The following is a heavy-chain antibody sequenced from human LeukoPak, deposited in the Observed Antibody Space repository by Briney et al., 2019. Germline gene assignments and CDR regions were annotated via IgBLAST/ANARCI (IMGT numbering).Heavy chain of an antibody. V-gene: IGHV3-11*01. CDR2: ISSSGSTI. CDR1: GFTFSDYY. D-gene: IGHD2-2*01. CDR3: AADDRSSTSCLFDY. J-gene: IGHJ4*02. Sequence: AGGSLRLSCAASGFTFSDYYMSWIRQAPGKGLEWVSYISSSGSTIYYADSVKGRFTISRDNAKNSLYLQMNSLRAEDTAVYYCAADDRSSTSCLFDYWGQGTVVTVSS.